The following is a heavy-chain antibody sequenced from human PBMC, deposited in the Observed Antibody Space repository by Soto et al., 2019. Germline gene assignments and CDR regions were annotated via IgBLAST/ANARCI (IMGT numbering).Heavy chain of an antibody. Sequence: HPGGSLRLSCAVSSFALSSYSINWVRQAPGKGLEWISYISASGATIYYADSVKGRFTISRDVAKNSVYLQMSSLRDEDTAVYYCARDLTDYAGYYFDFWGQGTLVTVSS. J-gene: IGHJ4*02. CDR1: SFALSSYS. D-gene: IGHD3-9*01. CDR3: ARDLTDYAGYYFDF. CDR2: ISASGATI. V-gene: IGHV3-48*02.